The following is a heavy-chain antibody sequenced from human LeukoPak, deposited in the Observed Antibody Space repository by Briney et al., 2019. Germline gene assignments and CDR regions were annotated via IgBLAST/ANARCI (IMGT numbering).Heavy chain of an antibody. V-gene: IGHV2-70*11. CDR3: ARIWAGPDYFDY. J-gene: IGHJ4*02. CDR2: IDWDDDK. Sequence: SGPALVKPTQTLTLTCTFSGFSLSNSGMCVNWIRQPPGKALEWLGRIDWDDDKYYSTSLKTRLTISKDTSKNQVVLTMNNVDPVDTATYYCARIWAGPDYFDYWGQGTLVTVSS. CDR1: GFSLSNSGMC.